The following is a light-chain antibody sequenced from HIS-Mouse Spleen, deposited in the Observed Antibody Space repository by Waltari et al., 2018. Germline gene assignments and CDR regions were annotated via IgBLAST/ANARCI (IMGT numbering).Light chain of an antibody. CDR2: GKN. Sequence: SSELTQDPAVSVALGQTVRITCQGDSLRCYYARWYHQKPGQAPVLVIYGKNNRPSGIPDRFSGSSSGNTASLTITGAQAEDEADYYCNSRDSSGNHLGVFGGGTKLTVL. CDR1: SLRCYY. CDR3: NSRDSSGNHLGV. J-gene: IGLJ3*02. V-gene: IGLV3-19*01.